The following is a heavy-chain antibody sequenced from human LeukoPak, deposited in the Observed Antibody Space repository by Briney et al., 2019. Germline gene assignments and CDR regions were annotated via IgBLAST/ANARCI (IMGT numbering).Heavy chain of an antibody. J-gene: IGHJ4*02. CDR1: GLIFETYG. Sequence: PGGSLRLSCEVSGLIFETYGMHWVRQAPGKGLEWVGVISKNGSNTYYGDSVKGRFTISRDNSNNTLSLQMNGLTTEDTGVYFCVKGRRGSSYVHYFDSWGQGTLVTV. V-gene: IGHV3-30*18. CDR3: VKGRRGSSYVHYFDS. CDR2: ISKNGSNT. D-gene: IGHD5-18*01.